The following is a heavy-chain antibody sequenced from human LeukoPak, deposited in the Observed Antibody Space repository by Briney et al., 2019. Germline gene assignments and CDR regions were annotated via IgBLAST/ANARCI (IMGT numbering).Heavy chain of an antibody. CDR2: IRYDGSNE. Sequence: PGGSLRLSCVASGFSFSDYGVHWVRQAPGKGLEWVAFIRYDGSNEYYAESVKGRFTISRDNSKNTLYLQMNSLRPEDTAVYYCAKAAVYSNRWTPFDDWGQGTLVTVSS. V-gene: IGHV3-30*02. J-gene: IGHJ4*02. D-gene: IGHD2/OR15-2a*01. CDR1: GFSFSDYG. CDR3: AKAAVYSNRWTPFDD.